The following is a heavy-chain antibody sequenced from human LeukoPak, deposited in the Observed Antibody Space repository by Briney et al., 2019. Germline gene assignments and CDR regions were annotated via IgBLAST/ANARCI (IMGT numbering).Heavy chain of an antibody. J-gene: IGHJ4*02. V-gene: IGHV1-3*01. CDR2: INAGDGNT. CDR1: GYTFTTYA. CDR3: ALIWFGDQYRGGFDY. D-gene: IGHD3-10*01. Sequence: ASVKVSCKAAGYTFTTYAIHWVRQAPGQRLEWMGWINAGDGNTRYLQKFQGRVTITRDTSASIAYMDLSSLRSEDTAVYYCALIWFGDQYRGGFDYWGQGTLVTASS.